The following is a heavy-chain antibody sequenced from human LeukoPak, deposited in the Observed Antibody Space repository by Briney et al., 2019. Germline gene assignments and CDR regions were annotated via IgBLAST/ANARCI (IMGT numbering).Heavy chain of an antibody. V-gene: IGHV3-30-3*01. Sequence: GGSLRLSCAASGFTFSSYAMHWVSQAPGKGLEWVAVISYDGSNKYYADSVKGRFTISRDNSKNTLYLQMNGLRAEDTAVYYCARDNSIAAAPLDYWGQGTLVTVSS. D-gene: IGHD6-13*01. CDR2: ISYDGSNK. J-gene: IGHJ4*02. CDR3: ARDNSIAAAPLDY. CDR1: GFTFSSYA.